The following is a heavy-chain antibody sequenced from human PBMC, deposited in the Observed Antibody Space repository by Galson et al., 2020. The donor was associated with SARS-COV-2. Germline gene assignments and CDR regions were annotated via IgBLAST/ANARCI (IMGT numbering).Heavy chain of an antibody. CDR1: GGSISSGGYY. CDR2: IYYSGST. V-gene: IGHV4-31*03. Sequence: SETLSLTCTVSGGSISSGGYYWSWIRQHPGKGLEWIGYIYYSGSTYYNPSLKSRVTISVDTSKNQFSLKLSSVTAADTAVYYCARDYDFWSGYPYWYFDLWGRGTLVTVSS. CDR3: ARDYDFWSGYPYWYFDL. D-gene: IGHD3-3*01. J-gene: IGHJ2*01.